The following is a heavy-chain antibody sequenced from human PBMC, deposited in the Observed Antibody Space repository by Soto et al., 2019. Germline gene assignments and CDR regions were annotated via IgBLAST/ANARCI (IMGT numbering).Heavy chain of an antibody. CDR1: GFTFSSYA. J-gene: IGHJ4*02. V-gene: IGHV3-23*01. CDR3: AKVSRGYYDSSGYLPDY. CDR2: ISGSGGST. D-gene: IGHD3-22*01. Sequence: SVGSLRLSCAASGFTFSSYAMSCVRQAPGKGLEWVSAISGSGGSTYYADSVKGRFTISRDNSKNTLYLQMNSLRAEDTAVYYCAKVSRGYYDSSGYLPDYWGQGTLVTVSS.